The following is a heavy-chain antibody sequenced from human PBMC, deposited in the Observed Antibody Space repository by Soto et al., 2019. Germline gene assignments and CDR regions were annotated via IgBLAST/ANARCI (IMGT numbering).Heavy chain of an antibody. V-gene: IGHV4-59*01. CDR2: IYDSGST. CDR3: AAVPVLRFLKWLPAYFDY. CDR1: GGSISYYY. J-gene: IGHJ4*02. Sequence: SETLSLTCTVSGGSISYYYWSWIRQPPGKELEWIGHIYDSGSTNYNPSLKSRVTISVDTSKNQFSLKLTSMTAADTAVYYCAAVPVLRFLKWLPAYFDYWGQGTLVTVSS. D-gene: IGHD3-3*01.